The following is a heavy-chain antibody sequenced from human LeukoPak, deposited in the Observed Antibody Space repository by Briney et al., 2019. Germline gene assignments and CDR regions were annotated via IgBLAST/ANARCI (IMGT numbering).Heavy chain of an antibody. D-gene: IGHD5-18*01. V-gene: IGHV1-2*02. CDR1: GYTFTGYY. CDR2: INPNSGGT. CDR3: ARDFRAAMVCDWFDP. J-gene: IGHJ5*02. Sequence: ASVKVSCKASGYTFTGYYMHWVRQAPGQGLEWMGWINPNSGGTNYAQKFQGRVTMTRDTSISTAYMELSRLRSDDTAVYYCARDFRAAMVCDWFDPWGQGTLVTVSS.